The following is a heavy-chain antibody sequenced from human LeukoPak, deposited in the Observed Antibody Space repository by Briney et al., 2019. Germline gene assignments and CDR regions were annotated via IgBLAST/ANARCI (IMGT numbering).Heavy chain of an antibody. CDR3: ARDSKYQLPLADY. V-gene: IGHV1-2*06. Sequence: ASVKVSCKASGYIFTDYYIHWVRQAPGQGPEWMGRINPNSGGTDSAQKFQGRVTMTRVTSINTVYMEMRRLTSDDTAVYYCARDSKYQLPLADYWGQGTLVTVSS. J-gene: IGHJ4*02. D-gene: IGHD2-2*01. CDR1: GYIFTDYY. CDR2: INPNSGGT.